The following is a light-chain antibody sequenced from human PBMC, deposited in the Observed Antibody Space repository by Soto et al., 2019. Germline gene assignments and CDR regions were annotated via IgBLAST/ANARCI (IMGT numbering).Light chain of an antibody. CDR2: WAS. CDR1: QNLLFSSNNKNS. J-gene: IGKJ2*01. Sequence: DVVMTQSPDSLAVSLGERAAINCKSSQNLLFSSNNKNSLAWYQQKPGQPPKLLIYWASTRESVAPDRFSGSGSGRDFTLTISSLQAEDVAVYYCQQYHTTSNTFGQGTKVEIK. CDR3: QQYHTTSNT. V-gene: IGKV4-1*01.